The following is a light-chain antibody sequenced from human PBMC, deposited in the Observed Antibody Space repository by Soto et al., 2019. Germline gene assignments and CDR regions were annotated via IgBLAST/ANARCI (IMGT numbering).Light chain of an antibody. CDR2: EVS. CDR1: QSLLHIDGKTY. V-gene: IGKV2D-29*01. CDR3: QQYQSSPRT. Sequence: DIVMTQTPLSLSVTPGQPASISCKSSQSLLHIDGKTYLYWYLQKPGQPPQLLIYEVSNRFSGVPDRFSGSGSGTDFTLTISRLEPEDFAVYYCQQYQSSPRTFGQGTKVDIK. J-gene: IGKJ1*01.